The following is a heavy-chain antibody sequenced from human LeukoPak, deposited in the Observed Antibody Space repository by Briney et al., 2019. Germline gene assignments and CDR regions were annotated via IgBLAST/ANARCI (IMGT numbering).Heavy chain of an antibody. CDR1: GFSFNNFG. CDR2: ISYDGSNK. J-gene: IGHJ4*02. V-gene: IGHV3-30*18. D-gene: IGHD3-16*01. CDR3: AKDYDSYFDY. Sequence: GRSLRLSCAASGFSFNNFGMHWVRQAPDKGLEWVAVISYDGSNKYYADSVKGRFTISRDNSKNTLYLQMNSLRAEDTAVYYCAKDYDSYFDYWGQGTLVTVSS.